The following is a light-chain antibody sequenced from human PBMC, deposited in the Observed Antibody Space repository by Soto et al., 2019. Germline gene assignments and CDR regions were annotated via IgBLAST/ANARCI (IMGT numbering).Light chain of an antibody. CDR3: CSYVGTPL. CDR2: DVN. CDR1: SGDVDPYNY. J-gene: IGLJ2*01. V-gene: IGLV2-11*01. Sequence: QSALTQPPSVSGSPGQSVTISCTGTSGDVDPYNYVSWYQQHPGRAPKLVIYDVNMRPSGVPDRFSGSKSGDTSSLTISGLQAEDEADYYCCSYVGTPLVGGVTKLTVL.